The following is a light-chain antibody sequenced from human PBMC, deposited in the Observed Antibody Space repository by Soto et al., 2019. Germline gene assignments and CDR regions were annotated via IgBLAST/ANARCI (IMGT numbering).Light chain of an antibody. CDR3: CSYAGSSTLV. CDR1: CSDVGSYSL. CDR2: EGS. J-gene: IGLJ2*01. V-gene: IGLV2-23*01. Sequence: QSALTQPASVSGSPGQWITISCTGTCSDVGSYSLVSWYQQHPGKAPKLMIYEGSKRPSGVSNRFSGSKSGATASLTISGLQAEDEAHYYCCSYAGSSTLVFGGGTKVTVL.